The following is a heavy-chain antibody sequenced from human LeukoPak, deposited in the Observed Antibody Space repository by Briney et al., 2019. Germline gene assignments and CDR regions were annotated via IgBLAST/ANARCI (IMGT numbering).Heavy chain of an antibody. V-gene: IGHV3-33*01. CDR2: IWYDGSNR. Sequence: GGSLRLSCAASGFTFSSYGIHWVRQAPGKGLEWVALIWYDGSNRYYADSVKVRFTISRDNSKNMLYLQMNSLRAEDTAVYHCVRGSGAYYDYWGQGTLVTVTS. CDR1: GFTFSSYG. J-gene: IGHJ4*02. D-gene: IGHD1-26*01. CDR3: VRGSGAYYDY.